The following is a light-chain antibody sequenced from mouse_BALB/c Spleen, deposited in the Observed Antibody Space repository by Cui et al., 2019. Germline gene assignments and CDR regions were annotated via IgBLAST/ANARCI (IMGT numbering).Light chain of an antibody. Sequence: DIQMTQSPASLSVYVGETVTITCRASENSYSNLAWDQQKQGKSHQLLVYAATNLADGVPSRFSGSGSGAQYSLKFNSLQSEDFGSYDCQQFGGTPYMYTFGGGTKLEIK. J-gene: IGKJ2*01. CDR2: AAT. CDR3: QQFGGTPYMYT. V-gene: IGKV12-46*01. CDR1: ENSYSN.